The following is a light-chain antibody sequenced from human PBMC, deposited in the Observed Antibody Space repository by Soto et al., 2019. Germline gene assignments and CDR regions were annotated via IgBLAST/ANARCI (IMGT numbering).Light chain of an antibody. Sequence: SYELTQPPSVSVSPGQTASITCSGDKVGHSYAYWYQQQPGQSPVLVIYQDYKRPSGIPERFAGSNSGNTATLTISGTQAMDEGEYYCQAWDNSSVVFGTGTKLTVL. V-gene: IGLV3-1*01. J-gene: IGLJ1*01. CDR3: QAWDNSSVV. CDR2: QDY. CDR1: KVGHSY.